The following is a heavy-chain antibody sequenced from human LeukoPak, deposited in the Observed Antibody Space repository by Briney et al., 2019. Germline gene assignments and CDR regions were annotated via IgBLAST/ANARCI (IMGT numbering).Heavy chain of an antibody. CDR2: IKETGSEK. CDR3: ARGKGLDY. Sequence: GGSLRLSCAASGFTFSNYWMTWVRQAPGKGLEWVANIKETGSEKYYVDSVKGRFTISRDNAENSLYLQMNSLRAEDTAVYYCARGKGLDYWGQGTPVTVSS. D-gene: IGHD3-10*01. J-gene: IGHJ4*02. CDR1: GFTFSNYW. V-gene: IGHV3-7*01.